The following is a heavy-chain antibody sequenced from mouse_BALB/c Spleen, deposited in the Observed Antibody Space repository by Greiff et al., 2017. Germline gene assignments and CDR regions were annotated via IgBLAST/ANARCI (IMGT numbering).Heavy chain of an antibody. CDR3: ARGYGNYPYWYFDV. Sequence: DVKLVESGGGLVKPGGSLKLSCAASGFTFSSYAMSWVRQTPEKRLEWVASISSGGSTYYPDSMKGRFTISRDNARNILYLQMSSLRSEDTAMYYCARGYGNYPYWYFDVWGAGTTVTVSS. CDR2: ISSGGST. CDR1: GFTFSSYA. V-gene: IGHV5-6-5*01. J-gene: IGHJ1*01. D-gene: IGHD2-1*01.